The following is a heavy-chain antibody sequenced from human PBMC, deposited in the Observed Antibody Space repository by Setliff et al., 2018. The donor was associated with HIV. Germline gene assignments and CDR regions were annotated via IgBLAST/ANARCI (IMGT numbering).Heavy chain of an antibody. CDR1: GGSVMSSVYY. CDR3: ARLTMVRGVTWFDY. V-gene: IGHV4-39*07. J-gene: IGHJ4*02. CDR2: ISFSGT. D-gene: IGHD3-10*01. Sequence: SETLSLTCSVSGGSVMSSVYYWAWIRQPPGKGLEWIGSISFSGTYLNPSLKSRVTISVDRSKDQFSLKLSSVTAADTAVYYCARLTMVRGVTWFDYWGQGTLVTVSS.